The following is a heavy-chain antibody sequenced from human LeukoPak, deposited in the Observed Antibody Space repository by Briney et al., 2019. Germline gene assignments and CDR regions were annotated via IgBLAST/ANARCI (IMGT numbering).Heavy chain of an antibody. CDR3: ARDSPPTVTDYYGMDV. CDR1: GFTFSDYY. V-gene: IGHV3-11*01. J-gene: IGHJ6*02. Sequence: GGSLRLSCAASGFTFSDYYMSWIRQAPGKGLEWVSYISSSGSTIYYADSVKGRFTISGDNAKNSLYLQMNSLRAEDTAVYYCARDSPPTVTDYYGMDVWGQGTTVTVSS. D-gene: IGHD4-17*01. CDR2: ISSSGSTI.